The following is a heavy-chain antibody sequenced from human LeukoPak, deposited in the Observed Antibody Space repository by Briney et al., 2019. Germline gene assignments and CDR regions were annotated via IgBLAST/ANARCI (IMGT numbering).Heavy chain of an antibody. V-gene: IGHV1-69*06. CDR1: GGTFSSYA. CDR3: ARSLFRFLEWSYRSYYYYYMDV. Sequence: SVKVSCKASGGTFSSYAISWVRQAPVQGLGWMGGIIPIFGTVNYAQKFQGRVTITADKSTSTAYMELSSLRSEDTAVYYCARSLFRFLEWSYRSYYYYYMDVWGKGTTVTVSS. CDR2: IIPIFGTV. J-gene: IGHJ6*03. D-gene: IGHD3-3*01.